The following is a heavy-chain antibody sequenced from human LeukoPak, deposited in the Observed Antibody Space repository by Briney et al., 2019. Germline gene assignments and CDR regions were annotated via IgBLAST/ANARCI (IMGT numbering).Heavy chain of an antibody. D-gene: IGHD5-18*01. CDR1: GFTFSSYG. V-gene: IGHV3-30*18. J-gene: IGHJ4*02. CDR2: ISYDGSNK. Sequence: QSGGSLRLSCAASGFTFSSYGMHWVRQAPGKGLEWVAVISYDGSNKYYADSVKGRFTISRDNSKNTLYLQMNSLRAEDTAVYYCVEGGAARFDYWGQGTLVAVSS. CDR3: VEGGAARFDY.